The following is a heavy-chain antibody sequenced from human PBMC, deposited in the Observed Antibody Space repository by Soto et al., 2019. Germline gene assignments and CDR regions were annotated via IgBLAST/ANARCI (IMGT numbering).Heavy chain of an antibody. V-gene: IGHV1-18*01. Sequence: ASMKVSCKASGYTFTSYGISWVRQAPGQGLEWMGWISAYNGNTNYAQKLQGRVTMTTDTSTSTAYMELRSLRSDDTAVYYCARDKPCQPQVVTATNYYFDYWG. CDR1: GYTFTSYG. CDR2: ISAYNGNT. D-gene: IGHD2-21*02. CDR3: ARDKPCQPQVVTATNYYFDY. J-gene: IGHJ4*01.